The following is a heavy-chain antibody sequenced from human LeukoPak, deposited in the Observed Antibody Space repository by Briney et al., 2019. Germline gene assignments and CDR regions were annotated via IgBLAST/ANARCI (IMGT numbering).Heavy chain of an antibody. J-gene: IGHJ3*02. CDR2: IYSGGST. D-gene: IGHD6-13*01. Sequence: GGSLRLSCAASGFTVSTNYMSWVRQAPGKGLEWVSVIYSGGSTYYADSVKGRFTISRDNSKNTLYLQMNSLRAEDTAVYYCARLDSSSPTGIWGQGTMVTVSS. CDR3: ARLDSSSPTGI. CDR1: GFTVSTNY. V-gene: IGHV3-53*01.